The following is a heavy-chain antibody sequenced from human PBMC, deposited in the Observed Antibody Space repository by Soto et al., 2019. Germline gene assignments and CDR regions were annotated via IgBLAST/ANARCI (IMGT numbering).Heavy chain of an antibody. CDR3: AREHHLSPDSTTVTVGSGMDV. D-gene: IGHD4-17*01. Sequence: QVQLVQSGAEVKKPGASVRVSCRASGYTFTSRSMHWVRQAPGQSLEWMGYIKAGSCNIQNSQRFQGRVAMTRDPSASTAYMELSGLTAEDTSVYDCAREHHLSPDSTTVTVGSGMDVWGQGTTVTVSS. V-gene: IGHV1-3*01. J-gene: IGHJ6*02. CDR1: GYTFTSRS. CDR2: IKAGSCNI.